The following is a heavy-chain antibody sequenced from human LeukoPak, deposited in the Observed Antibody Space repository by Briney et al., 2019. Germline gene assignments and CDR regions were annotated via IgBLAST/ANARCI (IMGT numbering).Heavy chain of an antibody. Sequence: SGTLSLTCTVSGGSIINYYWSWIRQPPGKGLEWIGYIHTSGSTNSNPFLKSRVTMSLDTSKNQFSLKLNSVTAADTAVYYCAKHASIAGAGGWLDPWGQGTLVTVSS. D-gene: IGHD6-13*01. CDR3: AKHASIAGAGGWLDP. V-gene: IGHV4-4*09. J-gene: IGHJ5*02. CDR2: IHTSGST. CDR1: GGSIINYY.